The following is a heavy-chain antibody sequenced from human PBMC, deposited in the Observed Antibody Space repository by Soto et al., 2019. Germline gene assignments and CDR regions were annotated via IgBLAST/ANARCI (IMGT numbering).Heavy chain of an antibody. D-gene: IGHD3-3*01. V-gene: IGHV4-61*01. J-gene: IGHJ4*02. CDR3: ARGTTYYDFWSGVKPTYFDS. Sequence: SDTLSLTRTVSCGSVSSGSYYWSWIRQPPGKGLEWIGYIYYSGSTNYNPSLKSRVTISVDTSKNQFSLKLSSVTAADTAVYYCARGTTYYDFWSGVKPTYFDSWGQGTLVTVXS. CDR1: CGSVSSGSYY. CDR2: IYYSGST.